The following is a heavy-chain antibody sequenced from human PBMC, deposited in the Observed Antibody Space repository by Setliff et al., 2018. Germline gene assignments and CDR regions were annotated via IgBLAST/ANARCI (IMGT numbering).Heavy chain of an antibody. V-gene: IGHV1-18*01. D-gene: IGHD6-13*01. J-gene: IGHJ4*02. CDR1: GSTFTDSI. CDR2: YSPYNGKT. Sequence: GASVKVSCKASGSTFTDSIVNWVRQAPGQGLEWVGWYSPYNGKTYSAQKFQGRVTLSTDTSTTTAYMELRSLTSEDTAVYYCARAGSAPAGRKGILEYWGQGSLVTVPQ. CDR3: ARAGSAPAGRKGILEY.